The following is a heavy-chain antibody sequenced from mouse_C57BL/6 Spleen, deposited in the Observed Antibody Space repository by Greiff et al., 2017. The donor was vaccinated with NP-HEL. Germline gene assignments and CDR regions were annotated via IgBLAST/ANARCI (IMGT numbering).Heavy chain of an antibody. CDR3: ARGYGSSGWFAY. V-gene: IGHV5-17*01. Sequence: VQLQQSGGGLVKPGGSLKLSCAASGFTFSDYGMHWVRQAPEKGLEWVAYISSGSSTIYYADTVKGRFTISRDNAKNTLFLQMTSLRSEDTAMYYCARGYGSSGWFAYWGQGTLVTVSA. J-gene: IGHJ3*01. CDR1: GFTFSDYG. CDR2: ISSGSSTI. D-gene: IGHD1-1*01.